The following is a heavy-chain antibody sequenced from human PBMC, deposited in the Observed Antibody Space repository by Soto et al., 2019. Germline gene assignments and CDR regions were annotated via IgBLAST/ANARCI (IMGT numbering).Heavy chain of an antibody. D-gene: IGHD3-10*01. Sequence: GGSLRLSCAASGFTFSSYGMHWVRQAPGKGLEWVAVISYDGSNKYYADSVKGRFTISRDNSKNTLYLQMNSLRAEDTAVYYCAKDRRTGDYYGSGSYYYYYGMDVWGQGTTVTVSS. J-gene: IGHJ6*02. V-gene: IGHV3-30*18. CDR2: ISYDGSNK. CDR1: GFTFSSYG. CDR3: AKDRRTGDYYGSGSYYYYYGMDV.